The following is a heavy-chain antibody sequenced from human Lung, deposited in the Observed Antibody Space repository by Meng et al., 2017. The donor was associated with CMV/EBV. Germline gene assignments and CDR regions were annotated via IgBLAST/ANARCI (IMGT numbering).Heavy chain of an antibody. D-gene: IGHD2-2*01. J-gene: IGHJ4*02. V-gene: IGHV1-3*01. CDR3: ARTGCSSSSCYDY. Sequence: QLLQSGGEVKKPGGTGNVSCMASVCIFTTYAMHGVRQAPGQRLEWMGWINAGNGNTKYSEKFQSRGTITRDTAASTAYMELSSLRSEDTAVYYCARTGCSSSSCYDYWGQGTLVTVSS. CDR1: VCIFTTYA. CDR2: INAGNGNT.